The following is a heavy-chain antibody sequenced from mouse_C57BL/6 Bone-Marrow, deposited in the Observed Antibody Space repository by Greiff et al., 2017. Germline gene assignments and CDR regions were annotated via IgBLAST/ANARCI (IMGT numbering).Heavy chain of an antibody. V-gene: IGHV1-83*01. CDR1: YTFTDYYM. D-gene: IGHD3-2*02. CDR3: RTLRKRRRRRDY. Sequence: VQLQPSGPGLVKPGASVKMSCKASGYTFTDYYMYWVKQKPGKGLEWIGEFYTGRGHTYYNEQFKGKDTLTADTSTSTAYMQRRSLKSEESEVEFRARTLRKRRRRRDYWGQGTSVTVSS. CDR2: YTGRGHTY. J-gene: IGHJ4*01.